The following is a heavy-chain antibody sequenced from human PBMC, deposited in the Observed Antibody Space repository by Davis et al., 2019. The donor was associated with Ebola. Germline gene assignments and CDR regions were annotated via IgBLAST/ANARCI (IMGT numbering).Heavy chain of an antibody. V-gene: IGHV3-23*01. CDR2: IAGSGGTT. CDR1: GFTLRSYA. Sequence: PGGSLRLSCAASGFTLRSYAISWVRQAPGKGLEWISVIAGSGGTTYYADSVKGRLTISRDNSKNTLFLQMNSLRVEDTALYYCARFVYRAADTFDIWGQGTMVTVSS. J-gene: IGHJ3*02. D-gene: IGHD2-8*01. CDR3: ARFVYRAADTFDI.